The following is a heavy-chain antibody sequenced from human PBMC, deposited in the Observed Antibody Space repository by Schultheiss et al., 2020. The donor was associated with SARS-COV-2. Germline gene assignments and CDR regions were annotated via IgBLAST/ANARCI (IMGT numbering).Heavy chain of an antibody. J-gene: IGHJ5*02. V-gene: IGHV4-34*01. CDR1: GGSISGYY. CDR2: INHSGST. CDR3: ARRIGDSSYNWFDP. D-gene: IGHD3-22*01. Sequence: SETLSLTCTVSGGSISGYYWSWIRQPPGKGLEWIGEINHSGSTNYNPSLKSRVTISVDTSKNQFSLKLSSVTAADTAVYYCARRIGDSSYNWFDPWGQGTLVTVSS.